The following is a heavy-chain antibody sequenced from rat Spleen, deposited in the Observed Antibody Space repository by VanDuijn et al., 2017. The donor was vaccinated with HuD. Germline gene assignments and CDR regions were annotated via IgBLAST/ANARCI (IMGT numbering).Heavy chain of an antibody. Sequence: EVQLVESGGGLVQPGRSLKLSCAASRFTFSDYNMAWVRQAPKKGLEWVATISSSGDNTDCRDSVKGRFTLSRDNARRTLHLQMNSLRSEDTATYYCTRASYSGAVMYTTDYWGQGVMVTVSS. V-gene: IGHV5S23*01. CDR3: TRASYSGAVMYTTDY. D-gene: IGHD1-6*01. J-gene: IGHJ2*01. CDR2: ISSSGDNT. CDR1: RFTFSDYN.